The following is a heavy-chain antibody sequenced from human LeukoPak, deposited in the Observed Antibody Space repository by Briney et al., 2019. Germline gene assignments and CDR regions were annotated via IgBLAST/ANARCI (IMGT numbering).Heavy chain of an antibody. J-gene: IGHJ5*02. V-gene: IGHV4-34*01. CDR3: ARAALNWNPGGNWFDP. Sequence: PSETLSLTCAVYGGSFSGYYWSWIRQPPGKGLEWIGEINHSGSTNYNPSLKSRVTISVDTSKNQLSLKLSSVTAADTAVYYCARAALNWNPGGNWFDPWGQGTLVTVSS. D-gene: IGHD1-1*01. CDR2: INHSGST. CDR1: GGSFSGYY.